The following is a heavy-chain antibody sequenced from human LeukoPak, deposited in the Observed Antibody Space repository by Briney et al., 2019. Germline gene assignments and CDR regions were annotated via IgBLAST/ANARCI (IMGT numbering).Heavy chain of an antibody. CDR1: GGSISSSSYY. CDR3: ARQGGIPGGLDP. CDR2: IYYGGST. Sequence: SETLSLTCTVSGGSISSSSYYWGWIRQPPGKGLEWIGSIYYGGSTYYNPSLKSRVTISVDTSKNQFSLKLSSVTAADTAVYYCARQGGIPGGLDPWGQGTLVTVSS. J-gene: IGHJ5*02. D-gene: IGHD1-26*01. V-gene: IGHV4-39*01.